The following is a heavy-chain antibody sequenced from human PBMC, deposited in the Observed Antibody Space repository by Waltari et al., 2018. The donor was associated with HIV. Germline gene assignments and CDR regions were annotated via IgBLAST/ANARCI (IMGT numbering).Heavy chain of an antibody. D-gene: IGHD2-21*02. Sequence: EVQLVESGGGLVKPGGSLRLSCAASGFTFSTFSINWVRQAPGKGLEWVSSISSRSGYISYADSIKGRFTISRDNAKNSTFLQMDSLRAEDTAVYYCTKVRDGDWNDAFDIWGQGTMVTVSS. J-gene: IGHJ3*02. CDR2: ISSRSGYI. CDR3: TKVRDGDWNDAFDI. V-gene: IGHV3-21*01. CDR1: GFTFSTFS.